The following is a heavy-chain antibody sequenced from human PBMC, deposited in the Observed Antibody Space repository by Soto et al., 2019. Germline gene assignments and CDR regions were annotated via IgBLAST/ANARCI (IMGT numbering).Heavy chain of an antibody. CDR3: AKGLQAYYYYGMDV. Sequence: SLRLACAASGFTFDDYAMHWVRQAPGKGLEWVSGISWHSGTIGYADSVKGRFTISRDNAKSSLYLQMNSLRPEDTALYYCAKGLQAYYYYGMDVWGQGTTVTVSS. V-gene: IGHV3-9*01. CDR2: ISWHSGTI. D-gene: IGHD3-16*01. CDR1: GFTFDDYA. J-gene: IGHJ6*02.